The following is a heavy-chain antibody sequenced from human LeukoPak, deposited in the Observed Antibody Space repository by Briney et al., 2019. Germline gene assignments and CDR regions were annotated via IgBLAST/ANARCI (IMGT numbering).Heavy chain of an antibody. CDR1: GFPFRDYY. CDR2: ISASGSII. D-gene: IGHD2-21*01. J-gene: IGHJ4*02. V-gene: IGHV3-11*01. Sequence: PGGSLRLSCAVSGFPFRDYYFSWVRQAPAQGLERLSFISASGSIIHYEDSVKGRFTISRDDAKNSVFLQMDSLRTDDTARYYCARHRVITPFDSWGQGTLVIVSS. CDR3: ARHRVITPFDS.